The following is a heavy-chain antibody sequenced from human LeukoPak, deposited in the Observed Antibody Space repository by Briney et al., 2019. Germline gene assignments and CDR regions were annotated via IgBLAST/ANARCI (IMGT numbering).Heavy chain of an antibody. CDR1: VGSFSGYY. J-gene: IGHJ5*02. CDR3: ARGRRGTGTTSLINWFDP. Sequence: SETLSLTCAVYVGSFSGYYLSCIRQPPGKGLEWIGEINHSGSTNYNPSPKSRVTISVGTSKNQFSLKLSSVTAADTAVYYCARGRRGTGTTSLINWFDPWGQGTLVTVSS. D-gene: IGHD1-7*01. CDR2: INHSGST. V-gene: IGHV4-34*01.